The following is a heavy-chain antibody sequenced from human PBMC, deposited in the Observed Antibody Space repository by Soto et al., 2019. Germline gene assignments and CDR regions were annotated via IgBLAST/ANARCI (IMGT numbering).Heavy chain of an antibody. CDR1: EFTSINFA. V-gene: IGHV3-30*04. CDR2: IPYDGRHK. Sequence: QVQLVESGEAVARPGGSLSPSVPASEFTSINFAMPGVARAPARGWGWVAFIPYDGRHKYFADSVKGGFTISRNNSNNTLYLQMDSLRPEDTAVYYCARDQGVTFEGIIVPSADFWGQGTLVTVSS. CDR3: ARDQGVTFEGIIVPSADF. D-gene: IGHD3-16*02. J-gene: IGHJ4*02.